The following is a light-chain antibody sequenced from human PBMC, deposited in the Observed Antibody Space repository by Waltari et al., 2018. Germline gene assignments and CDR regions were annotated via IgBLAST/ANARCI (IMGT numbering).Light chain of an antibody. V-gene: IGKV4-1*01. CDR2: WAS. Sequence: DIVMTQSPDSLAVSLGERASIRCKSSQSVLKGSNNKNYLAWYQQKPGQPPKLLFYWASTRESGVPDRFSSSGSGTDFTLTISSLQAEDVAIYYCQQYYNAPLTFGGGTKVEIK. CDR3: QQYYNAPLT. J-gene: IGKJ4*01. CDR1: QSVLKGSNNKNY.